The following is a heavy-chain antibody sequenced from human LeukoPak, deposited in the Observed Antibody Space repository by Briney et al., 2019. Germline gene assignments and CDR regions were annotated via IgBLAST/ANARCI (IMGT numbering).Heavy chain of an antibody. CDR3: ARAGAWWELLHFDY. V-gene: IGHV3-7*04. CDR2: IKQDGSEK. J-gene: IGHJ4*02. Sequence: GGSQRLSCAASGFTFSSYWMSWVRQAPGKGLEWVANIKQDGSEKYYVDSVKGRFTVSRDNAKNSLYLQMNSLRAEDTAVYYCARAGAWWELLHFDYWGQGTLVTVSS. CDR1: GFTFSSYW. D-gene: IGHD1-26*01.